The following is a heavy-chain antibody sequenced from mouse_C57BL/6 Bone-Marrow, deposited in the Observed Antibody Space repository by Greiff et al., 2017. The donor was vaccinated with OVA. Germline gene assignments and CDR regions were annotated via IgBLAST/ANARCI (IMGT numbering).Heavy chain of an antibody. J-gene: IGHJ3*01. D-gene: IGHD2-3*01. Sequence: VQLQQPGAELVMPGASVTLSCKASGYTFTSYWMHWVKQRPGQGLEWIGEIDPSDSYTNYNQKFKGKSTLTVDKSSSTAYMQLSSLTSEDSAVYYCARDGYYSWFAYWGQGTLVTVSA. CDR2: IDPSDSYT. CDR3: ARDGYYSWFAY. CDR1: GYTFTSYW. V-gene: IGHV1-69*01.